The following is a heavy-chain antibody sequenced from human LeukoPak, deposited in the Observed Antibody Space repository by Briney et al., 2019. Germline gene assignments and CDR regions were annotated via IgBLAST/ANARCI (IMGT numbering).Heavy chain of an antibody. V-gene: IGHV3-21*01. CDR1: GFTFSSYS. D-gene: IGHD5-24*01. CDR2: ISSSSSYI. J-gene: IGHJ4*02. Sequence: GGSLRLSCAASGFTFSSYSMNWVRQAPGKGLEWVSSISSSSSYIYYADSVKGRFTISRDNAKNTLYLQMNNLRAEDTAVYYCASKRWLQSSFDYWGQGTLVTVSS. CDR3: ASKRWLQSSFDY.